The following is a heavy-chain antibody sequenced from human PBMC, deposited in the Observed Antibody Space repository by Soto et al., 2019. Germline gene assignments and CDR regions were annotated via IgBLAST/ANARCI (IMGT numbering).Heavy chain of an antibody. CDR2: ISQDGSKK. V-gene: IGHV3-7*01. CDR3: ARERGSGWTFDY. D-gene: IGHD6-19*01. CDR1: GFTFSRYW. J-gene: IGHJ4*02. Sequence: GGSLRLSCAASGFTFSRYWRSWVRQAPGKGLEWVANISQDGSKKYYVDSVKGRFTISRDNVQNSLYLQMHSLRAEDTAVYYCARERGSGWTFDYWGQGTLVTVSS.